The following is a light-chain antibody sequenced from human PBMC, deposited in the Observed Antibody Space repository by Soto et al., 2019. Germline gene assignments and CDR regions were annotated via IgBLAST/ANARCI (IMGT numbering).Light chain of an antibody. V-gene: IGKV3-15*01. Sequence: EVVLTQSPATLSVSPGERATLSRRASQSVRSDLAWYQQKPGQAPRLLIYDASTRVTGIPARFSGSGSGTDFTLTISSLQSEDFAIYYCQQYNNWPPYTFGQGTKVDIK. CDR2: DAS. CDR1: QSVRSD. J-gene: IGKJ2*01. CDR3: QQYNNWPPYT.